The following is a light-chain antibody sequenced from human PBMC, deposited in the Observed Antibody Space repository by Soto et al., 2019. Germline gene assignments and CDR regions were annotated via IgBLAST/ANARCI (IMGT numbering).Light chain of an antibody. CDR1: QTITTY. CDR3: QQSYKSPPT. J-gene: IGKJ1*01. V-gene: IGKV1-39*01. CDR2: AAS. Sequence: DIPMTQSPSSLSASIGDRVTITCRASQTITTYLNWYQQIPGKAPKLLIYAASSLQTGVPSRYSGSGSGTDFTLTINSLQPEDFATYYCQQSYKSPPTFGQGTRVEIK.